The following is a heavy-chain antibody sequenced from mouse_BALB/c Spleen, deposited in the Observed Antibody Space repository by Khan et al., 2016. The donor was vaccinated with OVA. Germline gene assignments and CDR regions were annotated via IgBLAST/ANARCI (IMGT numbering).Heavy chain of an antibody. Sequence: QIQLVQSGPELKKPGETVKISCKASGYTFTNYGMNWVKQAPGKGLKWMGWINTYTGEPTYADDFKGRFAFSLETSDSTAYLQINNLKNEDTATYFCARNGNYWYFDVWGAGTTVTVSS. V-gene: IGHV9-3-1*01. CDR3: ARNGNYWYFDV. J-gene: IGHJ1*01. CDR2: INTYTGEP. CDR1: GYTFTNYG. D-gene: IGHD2-1*01.